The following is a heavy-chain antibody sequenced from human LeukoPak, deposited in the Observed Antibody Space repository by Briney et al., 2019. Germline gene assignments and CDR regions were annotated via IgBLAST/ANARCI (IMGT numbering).Heavy chain of an antibody. J-gene: IGHJ4*02. Sequence: SQTLSLTCAISGDSVSSNSATWNWIRQSPSRGLEWLGRTYYRSKWYDDCAESVKSRITFNPDTSNNQFSLQLNSVTPEDTAVYYCARGGRAGSGYYFSFFDNWGQGTLVTVSS. D-gene: IGHD5-12*01. CDR1: GDSVSSNSAT. CDR3: ARGGRAGSGYYFSFFDN. V-gene: IGHV6-1*01. CDR2: TYYRSKWYD.